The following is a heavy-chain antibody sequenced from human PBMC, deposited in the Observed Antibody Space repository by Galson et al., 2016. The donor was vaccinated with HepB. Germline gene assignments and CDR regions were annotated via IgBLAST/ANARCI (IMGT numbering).Heavy chain of an antibody. Sequence: SLRLSCAASNFTFSDYPMTWIRQAPGKGLEWLSYISSDGTVIYYADSVKGRFSISRDDASHSLHLQMNSLRAEDTAIYYCARKKPLDCYGGSCVYYFGMDVWGKGTTVIVSS. CDR3: ARKKPLDCYGGSCVYYFGMDV. CDR1: NFTFSDYP. V-gene: IGHV3-11*01. D-gene: IGHD4-23*01. CDR2: ISSDGTVI. J-gene: IGHJ6*04.